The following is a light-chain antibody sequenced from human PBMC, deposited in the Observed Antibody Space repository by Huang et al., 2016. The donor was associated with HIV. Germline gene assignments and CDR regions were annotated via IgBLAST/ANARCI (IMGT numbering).Light chain of an antibody. CDR3: QQYYSTRWT. V-gene: IGKV1-NL1*01. CDR2: AAS. Sequence: DIQMTQSPSSLSASIGDRVTITCRASQGIARSLAWYQQRPGKAPKFLVYAASRFVSGVPSRFRGSGSGADYTLTISSLQPEDFATYYCQQYYSTRWTFGQGTKVEIK. CDR1: QGIARS. J-gene: IGKJ1*01.